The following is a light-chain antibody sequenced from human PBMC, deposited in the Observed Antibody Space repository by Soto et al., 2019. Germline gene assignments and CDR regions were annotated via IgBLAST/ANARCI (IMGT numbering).Light chain of an antibody. CDR2: GAS. Sequence: EIVMTQSPATLSVSPGESATLSCRASQTITNNLAWYQQKPGQAPRLLIYGASTRATGFPARFSGSGSGTEFTLTINSLQAEDCAVYYCQQYYNWPRTFGQGTRLEIK. CDR1: QTITNN. J-gene: IGKJ5*01. CDR3: QQYYNWPRT. V-gene: IGKV3-15*01.